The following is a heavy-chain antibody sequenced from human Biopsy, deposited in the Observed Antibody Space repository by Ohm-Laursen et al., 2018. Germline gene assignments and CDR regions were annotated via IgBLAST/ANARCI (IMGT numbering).Heavy chain of an antibody. D-gene: IGHD6-13*01. Sequence: TQTLTLTGSFSGFSLSARGMCVSWILQAPGKALEWLARVDWVDYKDYSASLQTKLSISKDTSNDQVVLTVNNVDPADTATYYCARTPILIVSAGLVYRHRRHLQGMDVWGQGIAVTVS. CDR3: ARTPILIVSAGLVYRHRRHLQGMDV. V-gene: IGHV2-70*11. CDR2: VDWVDYK. CDR1: GFSLSARGMC. J-gene: IGHJ6*02.